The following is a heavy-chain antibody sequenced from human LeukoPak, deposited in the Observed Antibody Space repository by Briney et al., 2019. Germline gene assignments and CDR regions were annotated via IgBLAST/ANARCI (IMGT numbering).Heavy chain of an antibody. CDR1: GFTFSSYS. J-gene: IGHJ4*02. Sequence: PGGSLRLSCAASGFTFSSYSMNWVRQAPGKGLEWVSSISSSSSYIYYADSVKGRFTISRDNAKNSVYLQMNSLRAEDTAVYYCARGDGGAAGYDYWGQGTLVTVSS. D-gene: IGHD1-26*01. CDR3: ARGDGGAAGYDY. V-gene: IGHV3-21*01. CDR2: ISSSSSYI.